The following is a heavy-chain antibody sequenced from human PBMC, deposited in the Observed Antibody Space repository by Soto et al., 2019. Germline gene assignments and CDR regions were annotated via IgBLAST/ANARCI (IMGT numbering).Heavy chain of an antibody. J-gene: IGHJ3*02. CDR2: IKSKTDGGTT. D-gene: IGHD5-18*01. V-gene: IGHV3-15*01. CDR3: TTPRETWIQLWDAFDI. CDR1: GFTFSNAW. Sequence: GGSLRLSCAASGFTFSNAWMSWVRQAPGKGLEWVGRIKSKTDGGTTDYAAPVKGRFTISRDDSKNTLYLQMNSLKTEDTAVYYCTTPRETWIQLWDAFDIWGQGTMVTVSS.